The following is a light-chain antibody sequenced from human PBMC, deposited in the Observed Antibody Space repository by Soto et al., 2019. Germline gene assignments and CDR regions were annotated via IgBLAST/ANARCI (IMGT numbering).Light chain of an antibody. Sequence: QSALTQPASVSGSPGQSIAISCTGTSSDVGAYNFVSWYQHHPGKAPKLLLYGVSDRPSGVSDRFSGSRSGNTASLAISALQAEDEADYYCYSYAGSNIHYVFGTGTKLTVL. CDR2: GVS. CDR3: YSYAGSNIHYV. V-gene: IGLV2-14*03. J-gene: IGLJ1*01. CDR1: SSDVGAYNF.